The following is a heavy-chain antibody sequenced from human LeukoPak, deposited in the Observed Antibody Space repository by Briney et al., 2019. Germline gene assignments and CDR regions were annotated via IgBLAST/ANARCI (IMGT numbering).Heavy chain of an antibody. J-gene: IGHJ6*03. D-gene: IGHD2-2*02. CDR2: INTDGSST. Sequence: GGSLRLSCAASGFTFSSYWMHWVRQAPGKGLVWVSRINTDGSSTSYADSVKGRFTISRDNAKNTLYLQMNSLRAEDTAVYYCARSRGDYCSSTSCYTDYYYMDVWGKGTTVTVSS. V-gene: IGHV3-74*01. CDR1: GFTFSSYW. CDR3: ARSRGDYCSSTSCYTDYYYMDV.